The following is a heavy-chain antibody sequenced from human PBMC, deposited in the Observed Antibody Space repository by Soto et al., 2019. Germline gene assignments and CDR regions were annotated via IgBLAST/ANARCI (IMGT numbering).Heavy chain of an antibody. V-gene: IGHV1-8*02. CDR3: ARGSRGGDQTAFYWYCDL. CDR1: GYTFTSYD. D-gene: IGHD3-16*01. J-gene: IGHJ2*01. Sequence: ASVKVSCKASGYTFTSYDINWVRQATGQGLEWMGWMNPNSGNTGYAQKFQGRVTMTRNTSISTAYMELSSLRSEDTAVYYCARGSRGGDQTAFYWYCDLWGRGTLVTVSS. CDR2: MNPNSGNT.